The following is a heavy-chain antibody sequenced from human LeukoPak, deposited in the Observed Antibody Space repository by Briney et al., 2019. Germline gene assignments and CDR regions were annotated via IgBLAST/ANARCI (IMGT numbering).Heavy chain of an antibody. CDR1: GGSFSGYY. V-gene: IGHV4-34*01. J-gene: IGHJ4*02. Sequence: PSETLSLTCAVYGGSFSGYYWSWIRQPPGKGLEWIAEISHSGITNFNPSLKSRVTISVDTSKNQFSLKLSSVTAADTAVYYCARSTGGQLVFRVQKDRNSPFDYWGQGTLVTVSS. CDR3: ARSTGGQLVFRVQKDRNSPFDY. D-gene: IGHD6-13*01. CDR2: ISHSGIT.